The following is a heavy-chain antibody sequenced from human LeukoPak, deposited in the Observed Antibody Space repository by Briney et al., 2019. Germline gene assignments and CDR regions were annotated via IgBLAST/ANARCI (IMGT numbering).Heavy chain of an antibody. CDR2: IYTSGIT. V-gene: IGHV4-4*07. Sequence: SQTLSLTCTVSGASISRYHWSWVRQAAGKGLEWIGRIYTSGITNYNPSLNSRVTISVDKPKNLFSLRLSSMTAADTAVYYCARDRQGDYHGAGAYSYYFDYWGHGTLVTVSS. CDR3: ARDRQGDYHGAGAYSYYFDY. CDR1: GASISRYH. J-gene: IGHJ4*01. D-gene: IGHD3-10*01.